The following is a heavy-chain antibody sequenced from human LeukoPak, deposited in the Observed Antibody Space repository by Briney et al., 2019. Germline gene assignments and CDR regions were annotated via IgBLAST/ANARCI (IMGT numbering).Heavy chain of an antibody. CDR3: ARRGGGYVRY. CDR1: GASISSGDYF. CDR2: MYYSGST. D-gene: IGHD2-15*01. V-gene: IGHV4-39*07. Sequence: SETLSLTCTVSGASISSGDYFWTWIRQPPGKGLEWIVSMYYSGSTFYNPSLKSRVTMSVDTSKNQFSLKLSSVTAADTAMYYCARRGGGYVRYWGQGTLVTVSS. J-gene: IGHJ4*02.